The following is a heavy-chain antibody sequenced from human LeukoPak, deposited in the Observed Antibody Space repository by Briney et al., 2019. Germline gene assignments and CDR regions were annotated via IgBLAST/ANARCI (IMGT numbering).Heavy chain of an antibody. J-gene: IGHJ4*02. CDR2: ISTRGTTI. V-gene: IGHV3-11*04. CDR1: GFTFSDYY. D-gene: IGHD3-3*01. Sequence: GGSLRLSCTASGFTFSDYYMSWIRQAPGKGLEWISYISTRGTTIYYADSVKGRFTISRDNANNSLFLQMNSLRAEDTAFYYCATVQFLEWLPDWGQGTLVTASP. CDR3: ATVQFLEWLPD.